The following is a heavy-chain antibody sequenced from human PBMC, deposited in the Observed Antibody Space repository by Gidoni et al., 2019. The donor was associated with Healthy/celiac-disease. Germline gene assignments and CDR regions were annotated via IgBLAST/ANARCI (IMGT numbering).Heavy chain of an antibody. D-gene: IGHD2-15*01. J-gene: IGHJ4*02. CDR1: GGSISGSNW. V-gene: IGHV4-4*02. CDR3: ARENIYCSGGSCYPYDFDY. CDR2: IYHSGST. Sequence: QVQLQESGPGLVKPSGTRSLTCAVAGGSISGSNWWSWVRQPPGKGLEWIGEIYHSGSTNYKPSLKSRVTISVDKSKNQFSLKLSSVTAADTAVYYCARENIYCSGGSCYPYDFDYWGQGTLVTVSS.